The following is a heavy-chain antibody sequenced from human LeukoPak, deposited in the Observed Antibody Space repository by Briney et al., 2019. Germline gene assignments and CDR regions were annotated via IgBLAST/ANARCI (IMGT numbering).Heavy chain of an antibody. CDR2: ISSSGSTI. CDR1: GFTFSSYE. J-gene: IGHJ3*02. CDR3: AKNSSAFDI. V-gene: IGHV3-48*03. Sequence: PGGSLRLSCAASGFTFSSYEMNWVHQAPGKGLEWVSYISSSGSTIYYADSVKGRFTISRDNAKNTLYLQMNSLRAEDTAVYYCAKNSSAFDIWGQGTMVTVSS. D-gene: IGHD2/OR15-2a*01.